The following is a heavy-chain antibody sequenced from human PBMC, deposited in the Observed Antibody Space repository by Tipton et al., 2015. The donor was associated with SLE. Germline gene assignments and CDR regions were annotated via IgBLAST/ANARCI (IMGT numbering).Heavy chain of an antibody. CDR3: ARYTVGTMEDP. J-gene: IGHJ5*02. CDR1: GASVGHSSYY. Sequence: TLSLTCTVSGASVGHSSYYWGWIRQPPGKGLEWIGSILYNGVTSYNPSFKSRITISLDTSKNQFSLKLTSMTAADTAVYYCARYTVGTMEDPWGQGILVTVSS. D-gene: IGHD4-11*01. CDR2: ILYNGVT. V-gene: IGHV4-39*07.